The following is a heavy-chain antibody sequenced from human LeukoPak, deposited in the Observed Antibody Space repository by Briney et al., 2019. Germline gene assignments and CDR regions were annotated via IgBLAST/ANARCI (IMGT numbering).Heavy chain of an antibody. V-gene: IGHV1-2*02. CDR3: ARRYDSSGYYYSIWY. CDR1: GYTFTGYY. CDR2: INPNSGGT. J-gene: IGHJ4*02. D-gene: IGHD3-22*01. Sequence: GASVKVSCKASGYTFTGYYMYWVRQAPGQGLEWMGWINPNSGGTNYAQKFQGRVTMTRDTSISTAYMELSRLRSDDTAVYYCARRYDSSGYYYSIWYWGQGTLVTVSS.